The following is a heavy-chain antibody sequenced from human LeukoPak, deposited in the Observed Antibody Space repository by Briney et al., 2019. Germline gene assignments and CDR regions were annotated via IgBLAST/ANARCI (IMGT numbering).Heavy chain of an antibody. D-gene: IGHD5-18*01. CDR1: GFTFSDYY. CDR2: ISFSGSPT. J-gene: IGHJ4*02. Sequence: PGGSLRLSCAASGFTFSDYYMSWIRQAPGKGLEWVSYISFSGSPTQYADSVKGRFTISRDNAKNSLYLQMNSLRDEDTAVYYCARVVRGYSYEIDYWGQGTLVTVSS. V-gene: IGHV3-11*01. CDR3: ARVVRGYSYEIDY.